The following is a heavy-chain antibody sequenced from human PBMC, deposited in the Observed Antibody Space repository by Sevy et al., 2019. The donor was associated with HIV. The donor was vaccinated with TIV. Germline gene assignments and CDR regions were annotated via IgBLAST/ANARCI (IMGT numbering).Heavy chain of an antibody. CDR3: ARLGDYGDYGGD. V-gene: IGHV4-39*01. CDR2: IYYSGST. J-gene: IGHJ4*02. CDR1: GGSISSSSYY. D-gene: IGHD4-17*01. Sequence: SETLSLTCTVSGGSISSSSYYWGWIRQPPGKGLEWIGSIYYSGSTYYNPSLKSRVTISVDTSKNQFSLKLSSVTAADTAVYYCARLGDYGDYGGDWGQRTLVTVSS.